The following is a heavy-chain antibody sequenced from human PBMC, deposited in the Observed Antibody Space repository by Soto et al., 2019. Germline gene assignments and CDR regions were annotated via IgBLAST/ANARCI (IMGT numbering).Heavy chain of an antibody. CDR2: ISYDGSNK. CDR3: AKVASSSWYDIYYYYYGMDV. V-gene: IGHV3-30*18. Sequence: QVQLVESGGGVVQPGRSLRLSCAASGFTFSSYGMHWVRQAPGKGLEWVAVISYDGSNKYYADSVKGRFTISRDNSKNTLYLQMNSLRAEDTAVYYCAKVASSSWYDIYYYYYGMDVW. D-gene: IGHD6-13*01. J-gene: IGHJ6*01. CDR1: GFTFSSYG.